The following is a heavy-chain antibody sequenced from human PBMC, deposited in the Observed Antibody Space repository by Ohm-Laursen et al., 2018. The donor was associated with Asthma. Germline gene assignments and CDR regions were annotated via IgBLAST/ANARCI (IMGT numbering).Heavy chain of an antibody. D-gene: IGHD3-3*01. V-gene: IGHV1-69*01. CDR3: AKRGPTIFGVVIPFDY. CDR1: GGTFSSYA. CDR2: IIPIFGTA. J-gene: IGHJ4*02. Sequence: GSSVKVSCKASGGTFSSYAISWVRQAPGQGLKWMGGIIPIFGTANYAQKFQGRVTITADESTSTAYMELSSLRSEDTAVYYCAKRGPTIFGVVIPFDYWGQGTLVTVSS.